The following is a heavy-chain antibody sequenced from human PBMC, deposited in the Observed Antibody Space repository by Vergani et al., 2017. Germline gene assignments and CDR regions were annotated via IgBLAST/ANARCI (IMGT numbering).Heavy chain of an antibody. CDR1: GGTFSCYT. CDR3: ATAYSSSSFDY. J-gene: IGHJ4*02. D-gene: IGHD6-6*01. V-gene: IGHV1-69*02. CDR2: IIPILGIA. Sequence: QVQLVQSGAEVKKPGSSVKVSCKASGGTFSCYTISWVRQAPGQGLEWMGRIIPILGIANYAQKFQGRVTITADKSTSTAYMELSSLRSEDTAVYYCATAYSSSSFDYWGQGTLVTVSS.